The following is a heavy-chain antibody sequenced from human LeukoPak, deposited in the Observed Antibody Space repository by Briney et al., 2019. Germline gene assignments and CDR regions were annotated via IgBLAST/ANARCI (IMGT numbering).Heavy chain of an antibody. Sequence: TGGSLRLSCAASGFTVSSNYMSWVRQAPGKGLEWVSVIYGGVNTVYADSVQGRFTISRDNSKNTLYLQMSSLRAEDTAVYYCAKSPKTGFLFDYWGKGTLVTVSS. V-gene: IGHV3-66*01. J-gene: IGHJ4*02. CDR2: IYGGVNT. CDR1: GFTVSSNY. CDR3: AKSPKTGFLFDY. D-gene: IGHD1-1*01.